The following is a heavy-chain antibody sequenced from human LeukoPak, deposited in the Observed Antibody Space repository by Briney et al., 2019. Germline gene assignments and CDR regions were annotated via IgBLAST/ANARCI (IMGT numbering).Heavy chain of an antibody. V-gene: IGHV3-23*01. Sequence: QSGGSLRLTCAASGCTFSSYARSWVRHAPGKGLEWVSAISGSGDTTYYADSVKGRFIISGNNTKNTLYLQMNSLTAETTAGYSCAKDPWGVGNLLSIFNCWGQGTLVTVSS. J-gene: IGHJ4*02. CDR3: AKDPWGVGNLLSIFNC. D-gene: IGHD3-10*01. CDR1: GCTFSSYA. CDR2: ISGSGDTT.